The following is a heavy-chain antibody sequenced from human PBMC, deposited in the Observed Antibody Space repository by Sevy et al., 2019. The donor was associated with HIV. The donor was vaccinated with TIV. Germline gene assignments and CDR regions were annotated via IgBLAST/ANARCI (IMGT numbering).Heavy chain of an antibody. CDR2: ISYDGIIK. CDR1: GFTFNTHA. V-gene: IGHV3-30*04. D-gene: IGHD6-19*01. Sequence: GGSLRLSCADSGFTFNTHAMHWVRQAPGTGLEWVALISYDGIIKYYADSVKGRLTISRDSSKNTLSLQMNSLRIEDTAVYDCAREGGYTSAWSPGNYWGQGTLVTVSS. J-gene: IGHJ4*02. CDR3: AREGGYTSAWSPGNY.